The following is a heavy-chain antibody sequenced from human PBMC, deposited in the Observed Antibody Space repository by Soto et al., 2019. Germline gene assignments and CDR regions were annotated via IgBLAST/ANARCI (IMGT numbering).Heavy chain of an antibody. Sequence: GGSLRLSCAASGFIFRSYDVHWVRQAPGKGLEWVSVITTTGDTYYAASVKGRFTISRENAENSLYLQMNSLRAEDAAVYYCARGYPLNCGSYPYWQYYGMDVWGRGTTVTVSS. D-gene: IGHD2-8*02. CDR1: GFIFRSYD. CDR3: ARGYPLNCGSYPYWQYYGMDV. V-gene: IGHV3-13*01. J-gene: IGHJ6*02. CDR2: ITTTGDT.